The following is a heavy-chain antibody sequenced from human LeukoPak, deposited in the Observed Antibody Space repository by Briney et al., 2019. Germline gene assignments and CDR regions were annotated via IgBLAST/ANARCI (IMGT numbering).Heavy chain of an antibody. V-gene: IGHV3-30*18. Sequence: GGSLRLSCAASGFTFSSYGMHWVRQAPGKGLEWVAVISYDGSNKYYADSVKGRFTISRDNSKNTLYLQMNSLRAEDTAVYYCAKDQSYYYYYMDVWGKGTTVTVS. CDR3: AKDQSYYYYYMDV. CDR2: ISYDGSNK. CDR1: GFTFSSYG. J-gene: IGHJ6*03.